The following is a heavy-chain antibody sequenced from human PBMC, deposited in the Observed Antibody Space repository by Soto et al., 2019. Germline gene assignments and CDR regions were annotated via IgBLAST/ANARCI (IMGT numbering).Heavy chain of an antibody. D-gene: IGHD5-12*01. CDR3: ARVATHYYYYGMDV. V-gene: IGHV1-2*02. CDR2: INPNSGGT. Sequence: ASVKVSCKPSGYSFTGYYMHWVRGAPGQGLEWMGWINPNSGGTNYAQKFQGRVTMTRDTSISTAYMELSRLRSDDTAVYYCARVATHYYYYGMDVWGQGTTVTVSS. CDR1: GYSFTGYY. J-gene: IGHJ6*02.